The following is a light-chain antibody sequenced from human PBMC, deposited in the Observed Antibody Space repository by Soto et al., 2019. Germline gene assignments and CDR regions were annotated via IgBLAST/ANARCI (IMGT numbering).Light chain of an antibody. J-gene: IGLJ3*02. V-gene: IGLV1-47*01. Sequence: QSVLTQPPSASGTPGQRVTISCSGSSSNMGSNYVYWYQQLPGTAPKLLIYRDSQRPSGVPDRFSGSKSGASASLAISGLRSEDEAHYYCAAWDDSLSGRVFGGGTKLTVL. CDR1: SSNMGSNY. CDR3: AAWDDSLSGRV. CDR2: RDS.